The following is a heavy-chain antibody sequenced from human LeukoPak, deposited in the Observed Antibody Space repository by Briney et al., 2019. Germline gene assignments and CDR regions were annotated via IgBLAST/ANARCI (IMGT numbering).Heavy chain of an antibody. CDR2: IPSDGSKI. CDR3: VKDTRTKSQFDY. D-gene: IGHD2-8*01. J-gene: IGHJ4*02. CDR1: GFTFSSYG. V-gene: IGHV3-30*02. Sequence: GGPLGLSCAASGFTFSSYGMHWVRQAPGKGLEWVAFIPSDGSKIYYADSVKGRFTISRDNSKNTVYLQMNSLRAEDTAVYYCVKDTRTKSQFDYWGQGTLVTVSS.